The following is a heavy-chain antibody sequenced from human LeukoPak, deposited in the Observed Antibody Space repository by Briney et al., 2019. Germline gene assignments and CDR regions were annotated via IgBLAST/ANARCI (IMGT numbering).Heavy chain of an antibody. D-gene: IGHD3-10*01. CDR3: ARSLYYGSEDAFDI. V-gene: IGHV1-2*02. CDR2: INPNSGGT. Sequence: ASVKVSCKASGYTFTGYYMHWVRRAPGQGLEWMGWINPNSGGTNYAQKFQGRVTMTRDTSISTAYMELSRLRSDDTAVYYCARSLYYGSEDAFDIWGQGTMVTVSS. J-gene: IGHJ3*02. CDR1: GYTFTGYY.